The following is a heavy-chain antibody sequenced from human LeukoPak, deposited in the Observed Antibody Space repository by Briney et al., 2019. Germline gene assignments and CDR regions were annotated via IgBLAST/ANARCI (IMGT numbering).Heavy chain of an antibody. CDR1: VGSFSGYY. Sequence: SETLSLTCAVYVGSFSGYYWSWIRQPPGKGLEWIGEINHSGSTNYNPSLKSRVTISVDTSKNQFSLKLSSVTAADTAVYYCARWGHYGPLGYWGQGTLVTVSS. CDR2: INHSGST. J-gene: IGHJ4*02. CDR3: ARWGHYGPLGY. V-gene: IGHV4-34*01. D-gene: IGHD4-17*01.